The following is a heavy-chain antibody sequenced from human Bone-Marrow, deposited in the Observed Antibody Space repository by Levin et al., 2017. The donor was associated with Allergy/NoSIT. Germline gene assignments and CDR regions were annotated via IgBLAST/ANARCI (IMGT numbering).Heavy chain of an antibody. CDR2: ISYDGSNK. D-gene: IGHD6-19*01. Sequence: SCAASGFTFSSYAMHWVRQAPGKGLEWVAVISYDGSNKYYADSVKGRFTISRDNSKNTLYLQMNSLRAEDTAVYYCARDRVSGSSGWGGQERFDYWGQGTLVTVSS. CDR3: ARDRVSGSSGWGGQERFDY. J-gene: IGHJ4*02. V-gene: IGHV3-30-3*01. CDR1: GFTFSSYA.